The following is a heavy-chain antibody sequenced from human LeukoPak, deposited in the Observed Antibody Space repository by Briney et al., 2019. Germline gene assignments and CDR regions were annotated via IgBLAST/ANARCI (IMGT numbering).Heavy chain of an antibody. CDR3: ARSVPSLDYLFDS. D-gene: IGHD4-11*01. V-gene: IGHV4-59*08. Sequence: SETLSLTCTVSGVSITSDCWSWIRQPPGKGLEWIGYIYYSVSTNYNPSLKSRVNISLDTSRNEFSLKLSSVTAADTAVYYCARSVPSLDYLFDSWGHGTLVTVSS. J-gene: IGHJ5*01. CDR1: GVSITSDC. CDR2: IYYSVST.